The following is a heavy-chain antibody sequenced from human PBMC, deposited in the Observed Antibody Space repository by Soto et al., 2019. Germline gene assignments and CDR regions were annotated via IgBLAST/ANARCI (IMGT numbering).Heavy chain of an antibody. Sequence: QLQLQESGPGLVKPSETLSLTCTVSGGSISSSSYYWGWIRQPPGKGLEWIGSIYYSGSTYYNPSLKSRVTISVDTSKNQCSLKLSSVTAADTAVYYCARHPGEYDYVWGSYRPQYYFDYWGQGTLVTVSS. CDR2: IYYSGST. V-gene: IGHV4-39*01. CDR3: ARHPGEYDYVWGSYRPQYYFDY. CDR1: GGSISSSSYY. D-gene: IGHD3-16*02. J-gene: IGHJ4*02.